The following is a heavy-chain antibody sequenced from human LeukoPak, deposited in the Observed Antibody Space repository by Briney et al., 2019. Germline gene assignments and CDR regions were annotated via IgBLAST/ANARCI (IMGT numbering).Heavy chain of an antibody. CDR1: GGSISDYY. CDR2: IYHSGST. J-gene: IGHJ4*02. D-gene: IGHD5-24*01. CDR3: ARTPRDGYNAYFDY. V-gene: IGHV4-34*01. Sequence: SETLSLTCAFYGGSISDYYWSWIRQPPGKGLEWIGEIYHSGSTDYNPSLKSRVTISVDTSKNQFSLKLSSVTAADTAVYYCARTPRDGYNAYFDYWGQGTLVTVSS.